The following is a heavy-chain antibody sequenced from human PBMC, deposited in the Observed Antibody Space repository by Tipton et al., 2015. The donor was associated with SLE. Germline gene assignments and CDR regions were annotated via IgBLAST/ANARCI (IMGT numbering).Heavy chain of an antibody. D-gene: IGHD3-22*01. V-gene: IGHV3-43D*04. J-gene: IGHJ3*02. Sequence: SLRLSCAASGFTFDDYAMHWVRQAPGKGLEWVSLISWDGGSTYYADSVKGRFTISRDNSKNSLYLQMNSLRAEDTALYYCAKGLYYYDSSGYSGAFDIWGQGTMVTVSS. CDR1: GFTFDDYA. CDR3: AKGLYYYDSSGYSGAFDI. CDR2: ISWDGGST.